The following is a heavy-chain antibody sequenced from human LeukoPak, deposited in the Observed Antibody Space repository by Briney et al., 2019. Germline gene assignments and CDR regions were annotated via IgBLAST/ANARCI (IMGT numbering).Heavy chain of an antibody. CDR2: ITGSGGNT. CDR3: ARDHDNYDSSGYE. Sequence: GGSLRLSCAASGFIFSSYSMSWVRQAPGKGLEWVSVITGSGGNTYYADSVKGRFTISRDNSKNTLYLQMNSLRAEDTAVYYCARDHDNYDSSGYEWGQGTLVTVSS. J-gene: IGHJ4*02. V-gene: IGHV3-23*01. CDR1: GFIFSSYS. D-gene: IGHD3-22*01.